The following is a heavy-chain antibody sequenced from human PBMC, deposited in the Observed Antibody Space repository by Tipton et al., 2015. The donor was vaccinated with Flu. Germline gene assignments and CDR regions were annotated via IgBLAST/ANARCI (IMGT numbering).Heavy chain of an antibody. V-gene: IGHV4-59*08. D-gene: IGHD4-17*01. CDR3: ARHFDGDYP. CDR2: IYYSGST. J-gene: IGHJ5*02. Sequence: GLVKPSETLSLTCTVSGGSISSYYWSWIRQPPGKGLEWIGYIYYSGSTNYNPSLKSRVTISVDTSKNQFSLKLSSVTAADTAVYYCARHFDGDYPWGQGTLVTVSS. CDR1: GGSISSYY.